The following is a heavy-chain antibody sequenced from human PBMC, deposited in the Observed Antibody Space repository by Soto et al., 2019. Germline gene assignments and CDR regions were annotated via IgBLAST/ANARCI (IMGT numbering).Heavy chain of an antibody. CDR1: GFTVSSYA. D-gene: IGHD2-15*01. V-gene: IGHV3-23*01. Sequence: PGGSMRLSCAASGFTVSSYAMSWVRQAPGKGLEWVSAISGSGGSTYYADSVKGRFTISRDNSKNTLYLQMNSLRAEDTAVHYCAKELKPHRNPKLLLSSWGQGTLVTVSS. J-gene: IGHJ5*02. CDR2: ISGSGGST. CDR3: AKELKPHRNPKLLLSS.